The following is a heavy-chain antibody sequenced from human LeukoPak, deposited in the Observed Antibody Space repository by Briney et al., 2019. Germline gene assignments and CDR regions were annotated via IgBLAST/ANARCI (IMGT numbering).Heavy chain of an antibody. D-gene: IGHD3-22*01. J-gene: IGHJ6*03. V-gene: IGHV3-53*01. CDR1: GFTVPDNY. Sequence: GGSLRLSCAASGFTVPDNYMNWVRQSSGKGLEWVSVIYSGGSTYYADSVKGRFTISRDNSKNTLYLQMNSLRAEDTAVYYCARLGGSGSFGGYYYYMDVWGKGTTVTVSS. CDR2: IYSGGST. CDR3: ARLGGSGSFGGYYYYMDV.